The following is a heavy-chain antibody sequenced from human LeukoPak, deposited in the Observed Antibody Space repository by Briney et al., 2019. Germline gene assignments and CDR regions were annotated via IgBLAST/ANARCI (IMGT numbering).Heavy chain of an antibody. CDR3: ARDLVYLVRPG. Sequence: KPGGSLRLSCAASGFTLSGYSMNWVRQAPGKGLEWVSSISSSSSYIYYADSVKGRFTISRDNAKNSLYLQMNSLRAEDTAVYYCARDLVYLVRPGWGQGTLVTVSS. V-gene: IGHV3-21*01. J-gene: IGHJ4*02. CDR1: GFTLSGYS. CDR2: ISSSSSYI. D-gene: IGHD6-13*01.